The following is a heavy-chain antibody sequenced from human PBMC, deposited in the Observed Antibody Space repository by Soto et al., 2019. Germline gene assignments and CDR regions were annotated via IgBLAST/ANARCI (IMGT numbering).Heavy chain of an antibody. D-gene: IGHD2-15*01. CDR1: GGSISSGGYY. V-gene: IGHV4-61*08. Sequence: SETLSLTCTVSGGSISSGGYYWSWIRQHPGKGLEWIGYIYYSGSTNYNPSLKSRVTISVDTSKNQFSLKLSSVTAADTAVYYCARRYGGTFDYWGQGTLVTVSS. J-gene: IGHJ4*02. CDR2: IYYSGST. CDR3: ARRYGGTFDY.